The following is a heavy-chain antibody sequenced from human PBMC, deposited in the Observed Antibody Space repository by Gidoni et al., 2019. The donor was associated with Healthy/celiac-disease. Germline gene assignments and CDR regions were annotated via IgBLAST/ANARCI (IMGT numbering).Heavy chain of an antibody. CDR2: VDPEDGET. J-gene: IGHJ6*02. CDR3: ATDAAMVRGSRSYGMDV. D-gene: IGHD3-10*01. Sequence: EVQLVQSGAEVKQPGATVKISCKVSGYTFTDYYMHWVQQAPGKGLEWMGLVDPEDGETIYAEKFQGRVTITADTSTDTAYMELSSLRSEDTAVYYCATDAAMVRGSRSYGMDVWGQGTTVTVSS. V-gene: IGHV1-69-2*01. CDR1: GYTFTDYY.